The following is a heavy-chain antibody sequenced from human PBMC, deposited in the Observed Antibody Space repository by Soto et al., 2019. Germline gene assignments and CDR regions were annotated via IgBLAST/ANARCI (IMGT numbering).Heavy chain of an antibody. V-gene: IGHV1-46*01. J-gene: IGHJ6*02. CDR3: AGDADIVATTRDYYGMDV. Sequence: ASVKVSCKASGYTFTSYYMHWVRQAPGQGLEWMGIINPSGGSTSYAQKFQGRVTMTRDTPTSTVYMELSSLRSEDTAVYYCAGDADIVATTRDYYGMDVWGQGTTVTVSS. D-gene: IGHD5-12*01. CDR2: INPSGGST. CDR1: GYTFTSYY.